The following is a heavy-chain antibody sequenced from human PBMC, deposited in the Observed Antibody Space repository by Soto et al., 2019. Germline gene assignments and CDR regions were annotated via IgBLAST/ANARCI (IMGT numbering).Heavy chain of an antibody. D-gene: IGHD3-16*01. CDR3: AKDPGTDYDYDIYGMDX. CDR1: GFTFSSYG. CDR2: ISYDGSNK. Sequence: PGGSLRLSFAASGFTFSSYGMHWVRQAPGKGLEWVAVISYDGSNKYYAYSVKVRFTISRDNYKKTLYLQMNSLRAEDTAVYYCAKDPGTDYDYDIYGMDXWGQGTTVTVS. J-gene: IGHJ6*02. V-gene: IGHV3-30*18.